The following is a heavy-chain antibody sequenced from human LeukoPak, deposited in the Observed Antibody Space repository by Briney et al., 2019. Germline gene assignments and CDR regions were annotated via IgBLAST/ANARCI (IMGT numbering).Heavy chain of an antibody. CDR1: GYTFTSYG. D-gene: IGHD3-10*01. CDR3: ARLYGSGERGSVRVDY. Sequence: ASVKVSCSASGYTFTSYGISWVRQAPGQGLEWMGWISAYNGNTNYAQKLQGRVTMTTDTSTSTAYMELRSLRSDDTAVYYCARLYGSGERGSVRVDYWGQGTLFTVSS. V-gene: IGHV1-18*01. CDR2: ISAYNGNT. J-gene: IGHJ4*02.